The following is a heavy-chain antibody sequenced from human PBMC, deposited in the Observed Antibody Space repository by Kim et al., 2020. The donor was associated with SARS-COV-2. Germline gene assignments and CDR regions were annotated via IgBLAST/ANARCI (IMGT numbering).Heavy chain of an antibody. J-gene: IGHJ4*02. CDR1: GFTFDDYA. D-gene: IGHD4-17*01. V-gene: IGHV3-43*02. CDR3: AKDPNPDYDYGDPRSGY. Sequence: GGSLRLSCAASGFTFDDYAMHWVRQAPGKGLEWVSLISGDGGSTYYADSVKGRFTISRDNSKNSLYLQMNSLRTEDTALYYCAKDPNPDYDYGDPRSGYWGQGTLVTVSS. CDR2: ISGDGGST.